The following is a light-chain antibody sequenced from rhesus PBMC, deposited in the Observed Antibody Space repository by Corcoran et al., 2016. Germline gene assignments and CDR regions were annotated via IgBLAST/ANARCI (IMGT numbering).Light chain of an antibody. CDR1: SSDIGGSNR. CDR2: EVI. CDR3: SSYATFNTFT. Sequence: QAAPTQSPSVSGSPGQSVTISCIGTSSDIGGSNRVSWYQLHPGNAPKVLIYEVIKRPSGVSDRFSGSKSGNTASLTISGLQVEDEADYYCSSYATFNTFTFGSGTRLTVL. V-gene: IGLV2-13*03. J-gene: IGLJ1*01.